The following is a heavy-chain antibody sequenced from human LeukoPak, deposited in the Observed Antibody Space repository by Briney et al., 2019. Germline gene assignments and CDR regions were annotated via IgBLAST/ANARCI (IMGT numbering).Heavy chain of an antibody. CDR1: GYTFTGYY. D-gene: IGHD3-3*01. Sequence: GSVKVSCKASGYTFTGYYMHWVRQAPGQGLEWMGRINPNSGGTNYAQKFQGRVTMTRDTSISTAYMELSRLRSDDTAVYYSASPRLSGYYLDYWGQGTPVTVSS. CDR2: INPNSGGT. V-gene: IGHV1-2*06. CDR3: ASPRLSGYYLDY. J-gene: IGHJ4*02.